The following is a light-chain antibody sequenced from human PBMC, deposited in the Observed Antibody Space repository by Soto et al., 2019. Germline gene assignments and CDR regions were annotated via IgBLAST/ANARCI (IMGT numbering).Light chain of an antibody. J-gene: IGKJ2*01. CDR1: QDISTF. CDR3: QQHDDYSHAT. V-gene: IGKV1-5*01. Sequence: DIQMTQSPSTLSASMGDRVTITCRASQDISTFLAWYQHKPGKAPKLLIYDASTLQTGVPSRFRGSGFGTEFTLTISGLQPDDFATYYCQQHDDYSHATFGQGTKVDIK. CDR2: DAS.